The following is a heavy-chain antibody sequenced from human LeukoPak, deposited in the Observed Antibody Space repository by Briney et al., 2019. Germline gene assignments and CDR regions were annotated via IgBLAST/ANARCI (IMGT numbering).Heavy chain of an antibody. D-gene: IGHD3-22*01. V-gene: IGHV1-46*01. CDR3: ARGFYESNYYDSSDPLVD. J-gene: IGHJ4*02. CDR1: GYTFTSYY. Sequence: GASVKVSCKASGYTFTSYYMHWVRQAPGQGLERMGIINPSGGSTSYAQKFQGRVTMTRDTSTSTVYMELSSLRSEDTAVYYCARGFYESNYYDSSDPLVDWGQGTLVTVSS. CDR2: INPSGGST.